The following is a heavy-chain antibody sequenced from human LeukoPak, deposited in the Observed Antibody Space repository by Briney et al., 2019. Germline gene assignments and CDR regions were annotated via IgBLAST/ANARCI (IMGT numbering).Heavy chain of an antibody. Sequence: ASVKVSCKVSGYTLTELSMHWVRQAPGKGLEWMGGFDPEDGETIYAQKFQGRVTITENASTDTAYMELSSLRSEDTDVYFCATVSTVNLAEYFQHWGQGTLVTVSS. D-gene: IGHD4-11*01. CDR1: GYTLTELS. V-gene: IGHV1-24*01. CDR2: FDPEDGET. J-gene: IGHJ1*01. CDR3: ATVSTVNLAEYFQH.